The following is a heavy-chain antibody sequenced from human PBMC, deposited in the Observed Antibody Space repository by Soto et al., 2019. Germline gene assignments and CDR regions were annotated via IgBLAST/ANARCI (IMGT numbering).Heavy chain of an antibody. CDR1: GFTFSRYG. J-gene: IGHJ3*01. Sequence: GGSLRLSCEASGFTFSRYGMHWVRQAPGRGLEWVALIYGDGSKQYYTDSVKGRFIIARDNAKNTLFREMSVLRAEDTAVYYCARDDDGEPNAFDVWGQGTMVTVSS. D-gene: IGHD3-10*01. CDR2: IYGDGSKQ. CDR3: ARDDDGEPNAFDV. V-gene: IGHV3-33*01.